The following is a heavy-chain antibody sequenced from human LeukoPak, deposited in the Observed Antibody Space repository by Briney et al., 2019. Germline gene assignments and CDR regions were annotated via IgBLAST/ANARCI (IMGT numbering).Heavy chain of an antibody. CDR1: GFTFTNYA. V-gene: IGHV3-23*01. Sequence: GGSLRLSCAASGFTFTNYAMSWVRQASGKGLEWVSVISSSGATTHYTDSVQGRFTISRDNSKNTLYVQVNSLGTEDTAAYYCAKGSYYDSSGSFYFDYWGQGTLVTVSS. CDR2: ISSSGATT. CDR3: AKGSYYDSSGSFYFDY. J-gene: IGHJ4*02. D-gene: IGHD3-22*01.